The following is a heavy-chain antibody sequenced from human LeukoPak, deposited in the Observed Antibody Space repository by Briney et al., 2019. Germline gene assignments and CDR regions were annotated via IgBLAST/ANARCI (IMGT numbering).Heavy chain of an antibody. D-gene: IGHD4-17*01. J-gene: IGHJ6*03. CDR2: IIPIFGTA. Sequence: SVKASCKASGGTFSSYAISWVRQAPGQGLEWMGGIIPIFGTANYAQKFQGRVTITADKSTSTAYMELSSLRSEDTAVYYCARHATVNPYHTTTPYYYYYMDVWGKGTTVTVSS. V-gene: IGHV1-69*06. CDR3: ARHATVNPYHTTTPYYYYYMDV. CDR1: GGTFSSYA.